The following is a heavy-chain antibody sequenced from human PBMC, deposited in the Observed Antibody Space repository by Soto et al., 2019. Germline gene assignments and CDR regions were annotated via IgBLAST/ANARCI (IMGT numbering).Heavy chain of an antibody. D-gene: IGHD3-3*01. CDR1: GGSISSGGYY. J-gene: IGHJ4*02. CDR2: IYYSGST. Sequence: SETLSLTCTVSGGSISSGGYYWSWIRQHPGKGLEWIGYIYYSGSTYYNPSLKSRVTISVDTSKNQFSLKLSSVTAADTAVYYCARGITIFGVPLGPNFDYWGQGTLVTVSS. V-gene: IGHV4-31*03. CDR3: ARGITIFGVPLGPNFDY.